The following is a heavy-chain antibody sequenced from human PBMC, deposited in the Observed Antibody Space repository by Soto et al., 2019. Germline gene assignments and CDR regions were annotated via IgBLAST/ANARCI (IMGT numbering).Heavy chain of an antibody. CDR3: ARDGRDIVVVVAATAFDI. CDR2: ISAYNGNT. Sequence: QVPLVQSGAEVKKPGASVKVSCKASGYTFTSYGISWVRQAPGQGLEWMGWISAYNGNTNYAQKLQGRVTMTTDTATRTAYMELRSLRSDDTAVYYCARDGRDIVVVVAATAFDIWGQGTMVTVSS. CDR1: GYTFTSYG. J-gene: IGHJ3*02. V-gene: IGHV1-18*01. D-gene: IGHD2-15*01.